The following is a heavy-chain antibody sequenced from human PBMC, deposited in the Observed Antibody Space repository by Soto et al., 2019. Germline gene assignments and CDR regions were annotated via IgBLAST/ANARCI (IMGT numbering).Heavy chain of an antibody. V-gene: IGHV2-5*08. Sequence: GSGPAMVNPTQTLTLTYTFAGVSLSTATMCMSWIRQPPGKALEWLALIDWDDGKDCSPRLTSRLSITKDTSKYQVVLTMTNMDPVDTVTYFCVHSEIEAAGPFDYWGQGTLVTVFS. CDR1: GVSLSTATMC. CDR2: IDWDDGK. J-gene: IGHJ4*02. D-gene: IGHD6-13*01. CDR3: VHSEIEAAGPFDY.